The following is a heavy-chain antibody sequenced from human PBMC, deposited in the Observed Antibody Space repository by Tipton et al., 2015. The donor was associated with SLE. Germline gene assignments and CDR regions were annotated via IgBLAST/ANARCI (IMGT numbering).Heavy chain of an antibody. CDR2: ISGSGGST. V-gene: IGHV3-23*01. CDR3: TRDSGFWSWFDS. J-gene: IGHJ5*01. CDR1: GFTFSSYA. D-gene: IGHD3-3*01. Sequence: SLRLSCAASGFTFSSYAMSWVRQAPGKGLEWVSAISGSGGSTYYADSVKGRFTISRDNSKNTLYLQMNSLRAEDTAVYYCTRDSGFWSWFDSWGQGTLVTVSS.